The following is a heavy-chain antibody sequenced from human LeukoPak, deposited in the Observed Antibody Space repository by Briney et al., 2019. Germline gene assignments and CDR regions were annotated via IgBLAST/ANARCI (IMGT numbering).Heavy chain of an antibody. CDR2: IRSKAYGGTT. D-gene: IGHD3-16*01. J-gene: IGHJ3*02. V-gene: IGHV3-49*04. CDR1: GFTFSSYG. CDR3: TREGLGELFERPDLWAFDI. Sequence: PGGTLRLSCAASGFTFSSYGMSWVRQAPGKGLEWVGFIRSKAYGGTTEYAASVKGRFTISRDDSKSIAYLQMNSLKTEDTAVYYCTREGLGELFERPDLWAFDIWGQGTMVTVSS.